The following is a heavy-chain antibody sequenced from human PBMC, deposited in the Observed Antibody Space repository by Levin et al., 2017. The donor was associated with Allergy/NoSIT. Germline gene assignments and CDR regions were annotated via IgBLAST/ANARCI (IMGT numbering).Heavy chain of an antibody. CDR1: GFTFSSYA. CDR3: AKDPTWRTGQDY. Sequence: SCAASGFTFSSYAMSWVRQAPGKGLEWVSAISGSGGSTYYADSVKGRFTISRDNSKNTLYLQMNSLRAEDTAVYYCAKDPTWRTGQDYWGQGTLVTVSS. CDR2: ISGSGGST. D-gene: IGHD1-1*01. V-gene: IGHV3-23*01. J-gene: IGHJ4*02.